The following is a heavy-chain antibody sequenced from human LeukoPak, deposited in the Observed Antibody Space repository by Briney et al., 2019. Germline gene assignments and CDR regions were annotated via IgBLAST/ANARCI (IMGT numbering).Heavy chain of an antibody. CDR3: ARGNAPLPFDY. CDR2: ISSNDGGYI. D-gene: IGHD2-2*01. CDR1: GFTFSSYS. Sequence: GGSLRLSCAASGFTFSSYSMHWVRQAPGKGLEWVSSISSNDGGYIYYGDSVKCRFTISRDNDKNSLYLQMTSLRADDTAVYYCARGNAPLPFDYWGQGALVTVSS. V-gene: IGHV3-21*01. J-gene: IGHJ4*02.